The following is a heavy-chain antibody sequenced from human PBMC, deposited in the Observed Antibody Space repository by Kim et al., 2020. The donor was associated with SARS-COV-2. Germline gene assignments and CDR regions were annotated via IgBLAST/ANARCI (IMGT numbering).Heavy chain of an antibody. CDR2: INHSGST. CDR3: ARDGLPAARKFDY. V-gene: IGHV4-34*01. J-gene: IGHJ4*02. CDR1: GGSFSGYY. D-gene: IGHD2-2*01. Sequence: SETLSLTCAVYGGSFSGYYWSWIRQPPGKGLEWIGEINHSGSTNYNPSLKSRVTISVDTSKNQFSLKLSSVTAADTAVYYCARDGLPAARKFDYWGQGTLVTVSP.